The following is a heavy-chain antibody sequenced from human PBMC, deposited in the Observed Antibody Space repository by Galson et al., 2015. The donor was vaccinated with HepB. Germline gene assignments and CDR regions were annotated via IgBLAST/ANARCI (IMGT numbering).Heavy chain of an antibody. CDR1: GYTLTELS. J-gene: IGHJ6*02. D-gene: IGHD1-1*01. CDR2: FDPEDGET. V-gene: IGHV1-24*01. CDR3: ATDLRAQLERRVFVSYYYYGMDV. Sequence: SVKVSCKVSGYTLTELSMHWVRQAPGKGLEWMGGFDPEDGETIYAQKFQGRVTMTEDTSTDTAYMELSSLRSEDTAVYYCATDLRAQLERRVFVSYYYYGMDVWGQGTTVTVSS.